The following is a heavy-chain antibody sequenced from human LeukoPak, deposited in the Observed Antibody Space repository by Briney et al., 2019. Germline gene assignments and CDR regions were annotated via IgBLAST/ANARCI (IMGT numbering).Heavy chain of an antibody. CDR1: GFTFSSYW. D-gene: IGHD6-19*01. J-gene: IGHJ1*01. CDR3: ARDIIAVDIAGYFQH. CDR2: IKQDGSEK. Sequence: PGGSLRLSCAASGFTFSSYWMSWVRQAPGKGLEWVANIKQDGSEKYYVDSVKGRFTISRDNAKNSLYLQMNSLRAEDTAVYYCARDIIAVDIAGYFQHWGQGTLVTVSS. V-gene: IGHV3-7*03.